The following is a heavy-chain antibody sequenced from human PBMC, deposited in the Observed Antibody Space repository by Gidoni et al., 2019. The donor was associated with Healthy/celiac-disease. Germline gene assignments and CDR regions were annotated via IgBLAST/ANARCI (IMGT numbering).Heavy chain of an antibody. J-gene: IGHJ1*01. CDR2: INHSGST. V-gene: IGHV4-34*01. CDR1: GGSFSGYY. Sequence: QVQLQQWGAGLLKPSETLSLTCAVYGGSFSGYYWSWIRPPPGKGLEWIGEINHSGSTNYNPFLKSRVTISVDTSKNQFSLKLSFVTAADTAVYYCARGGAVAAYRAEYFQHWGQGTLVTVSS. CDR3: ARGGAVAAYRAEYFQH. D-gene: IGHD6-19*01.